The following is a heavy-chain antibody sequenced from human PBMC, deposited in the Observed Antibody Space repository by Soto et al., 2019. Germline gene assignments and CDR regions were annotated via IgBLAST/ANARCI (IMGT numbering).Heavy chain of an antibody. CDR3: ARDMRPAAFLSNNWFDP. D-gene: IGHD2-2*01. V-gene: IGHV3-74*01. Sequence: PGVSLRHSCAASGFTFTSYWMHWVPQAPGKGLVWVSRINSDGSSTSYADSVKGRFTISRDNAKNTLYLQMNSLRAEDTAVYYCARDMRPAAFLSNNWFDPWGQGT. CDR1: GFTFTSYW. CDR2: INSDGSST. J-gene: IGHJ5*02.